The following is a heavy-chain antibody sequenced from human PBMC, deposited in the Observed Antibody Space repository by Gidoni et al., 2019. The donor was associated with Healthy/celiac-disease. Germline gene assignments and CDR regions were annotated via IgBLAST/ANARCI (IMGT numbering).Heavy chain of an antibody. CDR3: ARDLYYYDSSGYYLGGGDYYYGMDV. V-gene: IGHV3-30*04. CDR2: ISYDGSNK. J-gene: IGHJ6*02. D-gene: IGHD3-22*01. CDR1: GFTFSSYS. Sequence: QVQLVESGGGVVQPGRYLRPSCAASGFTFSSYSMHWVRPAPGKGLGWVAVISYDGSNKYYADSVKGRFTISRDNSKNTLYLQMNSLRAEDTAVYYCARDLYYYDSSGYYLGGGDYYYGMDVWGQGTTVTVSS.